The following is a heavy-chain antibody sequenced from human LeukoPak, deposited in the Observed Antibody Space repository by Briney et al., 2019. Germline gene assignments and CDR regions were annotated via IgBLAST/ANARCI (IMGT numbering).Heavy chain of an antibody. V-gene: IGHV1-69*05. CDR2: IIPIFGTA. J-gene: IGHJ5*02. D-gene: IGHD6-13*01. Sequence: ASVKVSCKASGYTFTSYGISWVRQAPGQGLEWMGRIIPIFGTANYAQKFQGRVTITTDESTSTAYMGLSSLRSEDTAVYYCARLQLDYNWFDPWGQGTLVTVSS. CDR1: GYTFTSYG. CDR3: ARLQLDYNWFDP.